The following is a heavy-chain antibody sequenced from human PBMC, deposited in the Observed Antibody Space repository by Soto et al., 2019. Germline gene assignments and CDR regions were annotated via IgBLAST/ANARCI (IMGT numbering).Heavy chain of an antibody. CDR1: GFTVSNNY. V-gene: IGHV3-53*04. CDR3: ARDPYYDSSGYLASNGMDV. J-gene: IGHJ6*02. D-gene: IGHD3-22*01. Sequence: EVQLVESGGGLVQPGGSLRLSCAASGFTVSNNYMSWVRQAPGKGLEWVSVIYSGGSTYYADSVKGRFTISRHNSKNTLYLQMNSLRAEDTAIYYCARDPYYDSSGYLASNGMDVWGQGTTVTVSS. CDR2: IYSGGST.